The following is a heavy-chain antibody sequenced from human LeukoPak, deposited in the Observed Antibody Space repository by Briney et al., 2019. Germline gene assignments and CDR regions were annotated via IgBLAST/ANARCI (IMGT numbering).Heavy chain of an antibody. CDR1: GFNFSDYE. CDR3: ARGGTVTYYFDH. J-gene: IGHJ4*02. Sequence: GGSLRLSCAASGFNFSDYEMNWLRQAPGKGLEWLSYTSTGGRTVKYADSVKGRFTISRDNARSSLYLQMTNLRVEDTAVYFCARGGTVTYYFDHWGQGILVAVSS. CDR2: TSTGGRTV. V-gene: IGHV3-48*03. D-gene: IGHD4-17*01.